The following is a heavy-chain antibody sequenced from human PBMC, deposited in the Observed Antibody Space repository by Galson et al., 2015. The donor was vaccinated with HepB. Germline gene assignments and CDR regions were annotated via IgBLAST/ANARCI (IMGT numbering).Heavy chain of an antibody. V-gene: IGHV3-33*01. CDR1: GFTFSRYA. Sequence: SLRLSCAASGFTFSRYAMHWVRQAPGKGLECVAARESVKGRFTISRDNSKNTLYLQINSLRDEDTAIYYCVRSPAAAAYFDFWGQGTLLTVSS. CDR3: VRSPAAAAYFDF. J-gene: IGHJ4*02. D-gene: IGHD6-13*01.